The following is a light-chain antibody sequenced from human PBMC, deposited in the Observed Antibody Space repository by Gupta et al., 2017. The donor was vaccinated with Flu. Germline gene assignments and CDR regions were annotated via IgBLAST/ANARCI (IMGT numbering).Light chain of an antibody. CDR3: QSSHSTTPVI. CDR2: EDN. V-gene: IGLV6-57*03. J-gene: IGLJ2*01. CDR1: SGSLDHNY. Sequence: NFMLTQPHSVSESPGKTVTISCTRSSGSLDHNYVQWYQQRPGSATTTVIYEDNERPSGVPDRFSGSIDTSSNSASLTISGLKTEDEADYYGQSSHSTTPVIFGGGTKLTVL.